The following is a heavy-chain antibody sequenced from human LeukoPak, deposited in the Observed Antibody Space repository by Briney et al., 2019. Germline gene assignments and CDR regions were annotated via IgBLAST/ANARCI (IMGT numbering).Heavy chain of an antibody. CDR1: GGSFSGYY. Sequence: PSETLSLTCAVYGGSFSGYYWSWIRQPPGKGLEWIGEINHSGSTNYNPSLKSRVTISVDTSKNQFSLKLSSVTAADTAVYYCARGRGYYYYKDVWGKRTTVNVSS. CDR3: ARGRGYYYYKDV. V-gene: IGHV4-34*01. CDR2: INHSGST. J-gene: IGHJ6*03.